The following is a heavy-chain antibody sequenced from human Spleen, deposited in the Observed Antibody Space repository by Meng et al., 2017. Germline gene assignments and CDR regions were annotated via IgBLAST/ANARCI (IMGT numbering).Heavy chain of an antibody. D-gene: IGHD2-21*02. J-gene: IGHJ6*02. Sequence: SETPSLTCAVSGDSVSAYYWSWIRQPPGRGLEWIGYIQKSGSSNYNPSLKSRVTISLDTSNNQFSLKVTSVTAADTAVYYCARGAVVTLIFYHGMDVWGQGTTVTVSS. CDR2: IQKSGSS. V-gene: IGHV4-59*02. CDR1: GDSVSAYY. CDR3: ARGAVVTLIFYHGMDV.